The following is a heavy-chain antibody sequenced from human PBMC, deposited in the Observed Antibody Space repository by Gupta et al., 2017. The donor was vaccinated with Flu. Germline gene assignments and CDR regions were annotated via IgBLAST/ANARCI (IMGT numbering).Heavy chain of an antibody. CDR3: AKVVGKTTREAGEEY. V-gene: IGHV3-23*01. CDR2: ISGSGGRT. Sequence: EVQLLESGGGLVQPGGSLRPSCAASGFTFSSYAMSWFRQGPGKGLEWVSAISGSGGRTYYADSVKGRFTISRDNSKNTLYLQMNSLRAEDTAVYYCAKVVGKTTREAGEEYWGQGTLVTVSS. CDR1: GFTFSSYA. D-gene: IGHD1-1*01. J-gene: IGHJ4*02.